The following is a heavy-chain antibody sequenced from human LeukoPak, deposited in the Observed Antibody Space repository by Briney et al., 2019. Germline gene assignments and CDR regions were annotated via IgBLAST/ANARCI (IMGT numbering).Heavy chain of an antibody. CDR3: ARGYYLTAPRTLDY. D-gene: IGHD3-10*01. V-gene: IGHV4-34*01. CDR2: INHSGST. CDR1: GGTISSYY. Sequence: PSETLSLTCTVSGGTISSYYWNWIRQPPGKGLEWIGEINHSGSTNYNPSLKSRVTISVDTSKNQFSLKLSSVTAADTAVYYCARGYYLTAPRTLDYWGQGTLVTVSS. J-gene: IGHJ4*02.